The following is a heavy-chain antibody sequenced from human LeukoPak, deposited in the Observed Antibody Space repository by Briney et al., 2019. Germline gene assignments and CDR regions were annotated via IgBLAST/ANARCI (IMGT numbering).Heavy chain of an antibody. CDR1: GYTFSTYS. CDR2: ISAYTGHT. CDR3: ARGPASDYNWFDP. D-gene: IGHD2-21*02. J-gene: IGHJ5*02. Sequence: ASVKVSCKASGYTFSTYSISWVRQAPGQGLEWMGWISAYTGHTNYAQNLQGRVTMTTDTSTSTAYMELRSLRSDDTAVYYCARGPASDYNWFDPWGQGTRVTVSS. V-gene: IGHV1-18*01.